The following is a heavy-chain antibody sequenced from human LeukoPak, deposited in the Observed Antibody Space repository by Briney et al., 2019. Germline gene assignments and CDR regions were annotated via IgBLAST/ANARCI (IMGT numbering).Heavy chain of an antibody. D-gene: IGHD3-22*01. Sequence: GGSLRLSCAASGFTFSSYSMTWVRQAPGKGLEWVSSIGTSSSDKAYADSVKGRFTISRDNAMKSVYLQMNSPRAEDTAVYYCARDRSPFYYDSSGYDFGGPGTLVTVSS. J-gene: IGHJ4*02. V-gene: IGHV3-21*01. CDR2: IGTSSSDK. CDR1: GFTFSSYS. CDR3: ARDRSPFYYDSSGYDF.